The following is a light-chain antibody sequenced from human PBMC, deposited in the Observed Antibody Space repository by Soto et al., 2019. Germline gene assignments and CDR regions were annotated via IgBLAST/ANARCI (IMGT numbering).Light chain of an antibody. CDR1: TGAVTSGYY. CDR2: STS. V-gene: IGLV7-43*01. CDR3: LLYYGGAWV. Sequence: QAVVTQEPSLTVSPGGTVTLTCASSTGAVTSGYYPNWFQQKPGKAPRALIYSTSNKHPWTPARFSGSLLGGKAALTLSGVQHEDEAEYYCLLYYGGAWVFGGGTKLTVL. J-gene: IGLJ3*02.